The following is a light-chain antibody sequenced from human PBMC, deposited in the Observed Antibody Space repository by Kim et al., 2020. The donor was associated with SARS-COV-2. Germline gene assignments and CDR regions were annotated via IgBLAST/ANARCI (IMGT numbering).Light chain of an antibody. CDR1: QSINIW. Sequence: DIQMTQSPSTLSTSVGDRVTITCRASQSINIWLAWYQQKPGKAPNLLIYDASILESGVPSRFSGSGSGTQFTLTISSLQPDDFATYYCQEYKSDSWTFGQGTKLEI. J-gene: IGKJ1*01. V-gene: IGKV1-5*01. CDR2: DAS. CDR3: QEYKSDSWT.